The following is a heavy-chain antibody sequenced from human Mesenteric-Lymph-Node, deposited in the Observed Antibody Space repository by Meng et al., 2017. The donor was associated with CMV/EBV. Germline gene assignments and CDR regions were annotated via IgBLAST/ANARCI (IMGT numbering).Heavy chain of an antibody. J-gene: IGHJ4*02. CDR1: GFPVTNKY. D-gene: IGHD3-3*02. CDR3: ARDSIASALDY. V-gene: IGHV3-66*01. CDR2: IYTDGST. Sequence: GESLKISCAVSGFPVTNKYMSWVRQAPGKGLEWVSLIYTDGSTYYADSVKGRFTISRDNAKNSLYLQMNSLRAEDTAVYYCARDSIASALDYWGQGILVTVSS.